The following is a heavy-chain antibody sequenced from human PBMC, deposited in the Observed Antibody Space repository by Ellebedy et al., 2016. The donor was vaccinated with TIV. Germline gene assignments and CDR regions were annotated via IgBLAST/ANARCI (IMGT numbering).Heavy chain of an antibody. J-gene: IGHJ4*02. CDR3: ARVQYCSSTSCHNYFDY. CDR1: GFTFSSYW. Sequence: PGGSLRLSCAASGFTFSSYWMHWVRQAPGKGLVWVSRINTDGSSTNYADSVKGRFTISRDNAKNTLYLQMNSLRAEDTAVYYCARVQYCSSTSCHNYFDYWGQGTLITVSS. CDR2: INTDGSST. D-gene: IGHD2-2*01. V-gene: IGHV3-74*01.